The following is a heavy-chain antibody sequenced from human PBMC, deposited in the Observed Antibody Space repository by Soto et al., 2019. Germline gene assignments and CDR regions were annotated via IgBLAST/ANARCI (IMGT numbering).Heavy chain of an antibody. CDR3: AKAYFVWSSEQPYYFDY. D-gene: IGHD3-16*01. J-gene: IGHJ4*02. CDR2: ISGSGGRS. CDR1: GFTFSNYA. Sequence: EVQLLDSGGGLVQPGGSLRLSCAASGFTFSNYAMTWVRQGPGKGLECVSGISGSGGRSYYADSVKGRFTISRDNSNTTFYLQMNSLRAEDTAVYYCAKAYFVWSSEQPYYFDYWGQGTLVTVSS. V-gene: IGHV3-23*01.